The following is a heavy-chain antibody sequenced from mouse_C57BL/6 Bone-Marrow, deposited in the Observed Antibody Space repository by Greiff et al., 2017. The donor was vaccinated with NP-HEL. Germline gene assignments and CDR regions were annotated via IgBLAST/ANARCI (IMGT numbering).Heavy chain of an antibody. CDR3: ARTRGNYEDYYAMDY. V-gene: IGHV5-17*01. CDR2: ISSGSSTI. D-gene: IGHD2-1*01. Sequence: EVTLMESGGGLVKPGGSLKLSCAASGFTFSDYGMHWVRQAPEKGLEWVAYISSGSSTIYYADTVKGRFTISRGTAKNPLFLQLTSLRSEDTAMYYCARTRGNYEDYYAMDYWGQGTSVTVSS. CDR1: GFTFSDYG. J-gene: IGHJ4*01.